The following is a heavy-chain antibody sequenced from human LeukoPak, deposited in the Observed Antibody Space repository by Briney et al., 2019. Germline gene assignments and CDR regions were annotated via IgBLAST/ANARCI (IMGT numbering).Heavy chain of an antibody. D-gene: IGHD3/OR15-3a*01. V-gene: IGHV3-48*03. CDR1: GFTFSSYE. J-gene: IGHJ4*02. CDR2: ISGSGSAI. Sequence: GGSLRLSCAASGFTFSSYEMNWVRQAPGKGLEWVSYISGSGSAIYYADSVKGRFTISRDNAKNSLYLQMNSLRAEDTAVYYCARDRWTFESASYWGQGTLVTVSS. CDR3: ARDRWTFESASY.